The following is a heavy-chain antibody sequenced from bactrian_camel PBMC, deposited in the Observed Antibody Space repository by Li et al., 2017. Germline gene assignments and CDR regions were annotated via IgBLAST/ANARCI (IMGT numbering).Heavy chain of an antibody. Sequence: HVQLVESGGGSVQTGGSLRLSCAPSGYTHNSYCVGWFRQRAGKEREVVAATGPSNTWYSDSVKGRFTLSKDGDKEAQYLQMNNLKPEDTAMYYCAARRHGECYFWANNWSRATWYDHWGQGTQVTVS. D-gene: IGHD8*01. CDR3: AARRHGECYFWANNWSRATWYDH. V-gene: IGHV3S55*01. CDR2: TGPSNT. CDR1: GYTHNSYC. J-gene: IGHJ4*01.